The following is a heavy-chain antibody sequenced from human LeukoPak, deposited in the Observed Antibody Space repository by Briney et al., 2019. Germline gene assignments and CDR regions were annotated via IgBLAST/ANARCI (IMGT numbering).Heavy chain of an antibody. CDR1: GFSFGSYW. CDR2: MRPDGSWE. J-gene: IGHJ4*02. V-gene: IGHV3-7*01. CDR3: ARDGGYFHFDY. Sequence: GGSLRLSCSASGFSFGSYWMTWVRQAPGKGLEWVANMRPDGSWESYVDSVKGRFTISRDNAMNSLYLQMNSLRVEDTAVYYCARDGGYFHFDYWGQGTLVTVSS. D-gene: IGHD2-15*01.